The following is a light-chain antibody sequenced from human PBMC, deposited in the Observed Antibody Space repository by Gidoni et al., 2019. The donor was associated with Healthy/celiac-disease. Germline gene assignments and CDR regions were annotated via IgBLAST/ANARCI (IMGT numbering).Light chain of an antibody. J-gene: IGKJ2*01. Sequence: IPMTQSPSSLSASVGDRVTSTCRASQSISSYLNWYQQKPGKAPKLLIDAASSLKSGVPSRFSGSGSGTDFTLTISSLQPEDFATYYCQQSYSTPYTFXQXTKLEIK. CDR2: AAS. CDR3: QQSYSTPYT. CDR1: QSISSY. V-gene: IGKV1-39*01.